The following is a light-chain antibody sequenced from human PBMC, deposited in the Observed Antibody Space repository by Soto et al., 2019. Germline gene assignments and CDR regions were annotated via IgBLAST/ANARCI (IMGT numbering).Light chain of an antibody. CDR1: KLGDKY. CDR2: QDS. Sequence: SYELTQPPSVSVSPGQTASITCSGDKLGDKYACWYQQKPGQSPVLVIYQDSKRPSGIPERFSGSNSGNTATLTISGTQAMDEADYYCQAWDISTAVVFGGGTKVTVL. CDR3: QAWDISTAVV. J-gene: IGLJ2*01. V-gene: IGLV3-1*01.